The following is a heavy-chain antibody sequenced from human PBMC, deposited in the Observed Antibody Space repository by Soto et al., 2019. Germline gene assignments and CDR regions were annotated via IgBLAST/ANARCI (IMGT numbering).Heavy chain of an antibody. D-gene: IGHD1-26*01. CDR3: ARSGRVGATTSYVDY. J-gene: IGHJ4*02. V-gene: IGHV3-33*01. Sequence: QVQLVESGGGVVQPGRSLRLSCAASGFTFSNYGMHWARQAPGKGLQWVAVIWYDGSNKYYADSVKGRFTISRDNSKNTLYLQMNSLRAEDTAVYYCARSGRVGATTSYVDYWGQGTLVTVSS. CDR2: IWYDGSNK. CDR1: GFTFSNYG.